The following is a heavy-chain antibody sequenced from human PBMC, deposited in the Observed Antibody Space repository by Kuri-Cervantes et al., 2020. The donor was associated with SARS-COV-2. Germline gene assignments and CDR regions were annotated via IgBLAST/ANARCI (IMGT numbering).Heavy chain of an antibody. CDR1: GFTFSSYA. CDR2: ISGSGGST. V-gene: IGHV3-23*01. D-gene: IGHD6-19*01. Sequence: GGSLRLSCAASGFTFSSYAMSWVRQAPGKGLEWVSAISGSGGSTYYADSVKGRFTISRDNSKNTLYLQMSSLRAEDTAVYYCAREEKSRLVGPPDYYYDMDVWGKGTTVTVSS. CDR3: AREEKSRLVGPPDYYYDMDV. J-gene: IGHJ6*03.